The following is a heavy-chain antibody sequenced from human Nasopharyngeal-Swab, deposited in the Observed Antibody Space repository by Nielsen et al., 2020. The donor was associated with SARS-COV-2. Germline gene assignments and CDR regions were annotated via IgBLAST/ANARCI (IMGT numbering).Heavy chain of an antibody. D-gene: IGHD3-16*01. CDR2: ISWNSGSI. V-gene: IGHV3-9*01. J-gene: IGHJ3*02. CDR1: GFTFDDYA. CDR3: AKLPEPGEDAFDI. Sequence: SLKISCAASGFTFDDYAMHWVRQAPEKGLEWVSGISWNSGSIGYADSVKGRFAISRDNAKNSLYLQMNSLRAEDTALYYCAKLPEPGEDAFDIWGQGTMVTVSS.